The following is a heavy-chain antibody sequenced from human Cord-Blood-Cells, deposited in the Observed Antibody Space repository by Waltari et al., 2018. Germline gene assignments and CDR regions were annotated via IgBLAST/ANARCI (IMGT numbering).Heavy chain of an antibody. J-gene: IGHJ3*02. CDR3: AREGGYYGSGSYAFDI. D-gene: IGHD3-10*01. Sequence: VQLVQSGAEVKKPGFSVTDPCTASGGPFSSVSIRCLRRAPAHGLKWMGRIIPILGIANYAQKFQGRVTITADKSTSTAYMELSSLRSEDTAVYYCAREGGYYGSGSYAFDIWGQGTMVTVSS. CDR2: IIPILGIA. CDR1: GGPFSSVS. V-gene: IGHV1-69*09.